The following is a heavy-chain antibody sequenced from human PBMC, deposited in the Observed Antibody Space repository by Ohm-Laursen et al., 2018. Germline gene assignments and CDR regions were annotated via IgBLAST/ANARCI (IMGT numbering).Heavy chain of an antibody. CDR3: ARGRSGYDPVLYFDY. CDR1: GYTFTGYY. CDR2: INPKSGGT. Sequence: ASVKVSCKASGYTFTGYYMHWVRQAPGQGLGWMGWINPKSGGTNYAQKFQGRVTMTRDTSIRTAYMELSRLRSDDTAVYYCARGRSGYDPVLYFDYWGQGTLVTVSS. D-gene: IGHD5-12*01. J-gene: IGHJ4*02. V-gene: IGHV1-2*02.